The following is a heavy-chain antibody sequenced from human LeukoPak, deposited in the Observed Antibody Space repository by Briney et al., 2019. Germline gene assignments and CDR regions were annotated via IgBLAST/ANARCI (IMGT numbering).Heavy chain of an antibody. D-gene: IGHD3-10*01. CDR3: ARAGKLMITMVRGALASKKGFDI. V-gene: IGHV1-2*02. Sequence: EASVKVSCKASEYTFTGYYIHWVRQAPGQGLEWMGWIDPNTGDSNYVQKFQGRDTMTRDTSISTAYMELSRLRSDDTAVYYCARAGKLMITMVRGALASKKGFDIWSRGTMVTVSS. J-gene: IGHJ3*02. CDR1: EYTFTGYY. CDR2: IDPNTGDS.